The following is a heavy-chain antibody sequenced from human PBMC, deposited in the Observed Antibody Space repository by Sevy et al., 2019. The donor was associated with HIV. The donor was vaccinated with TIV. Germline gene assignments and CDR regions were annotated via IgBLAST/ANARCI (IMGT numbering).Heavy chain of an antibody. CDR1: GGSISLYY. J-gene: IGHJ4*02. V-gene: IGHV4-4*07. D-gene: IGHD3-16*01. Sequence: SETLSLTCTVSGGSISLYYWSWIRQPAGKGLEWIGLIYGSGSTSYNPSLKSRVTMSVDTSQNQISLKLTSVTAADTAVYYCAGEAKLGAPLGYWGQGTLVTVSS. CDR2: IYGSGST. CDR3: AGEAKLGAPLGY.